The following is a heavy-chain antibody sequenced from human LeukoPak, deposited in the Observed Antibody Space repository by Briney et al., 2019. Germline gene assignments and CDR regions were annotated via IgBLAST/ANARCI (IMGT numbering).Heavy chain of an antibody. CDR1: GYTFTGYY. J-gene: IGHJ6*03. Sequence: GASVKVSCKASGYTFTGYYMHWVRQAPGQGLEWMGWINPNSGGTKYAQKFQGRVTMTRDTSISTAYMELSRLRSDDTAVYYCARLGSSSVYYYYYMDVWGKGTTVTVSS. CDR3: ARLGSSSVYYYYYMDV. V-gene: IGHV1-2*02. D-gene: IGHD6-6*01. CDR2: INPNSGGT.